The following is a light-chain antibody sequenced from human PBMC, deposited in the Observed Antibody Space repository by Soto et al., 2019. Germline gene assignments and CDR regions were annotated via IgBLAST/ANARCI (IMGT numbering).Light chain of an antibody. CDR3: QQYGSSPWT. J-gene: IGKJ1*01. CDR2: GAS. V-gene: IGKV3-20*01. Sequence: ESALTQAPGTLSLSPGERATLSCRASQSVSSSYLAWYQQKPGQAPRLLIYGASSRATGIPDRFSGSGSGTDFTLPISRLEPEDFAVYYCQQYGSSPWTFGQGTKVEIK. CDR1: QSVSSSY.